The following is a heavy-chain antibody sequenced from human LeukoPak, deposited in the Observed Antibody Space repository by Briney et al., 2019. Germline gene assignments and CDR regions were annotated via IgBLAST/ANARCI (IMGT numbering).Heavy chain of an antibody. D-gene: IGHD3-10*01. Sequence: GASVKVSCKASRYTFTRYYMHWVRPAPGQELEGMGWINPNSGGTNYAQKFQGRVTMTRDTSISTAYMELSRLRSDDTAVYYCARSPPRQLFRNWFDPWGEGTLVTVSS. V-gene: IGHV1-2*02. J-gene: IGHJ5*02. CDR3: ARSPPRQLFRNWFDP. CDR2: INPNSGGT. CDR1: RYTFTRYY.